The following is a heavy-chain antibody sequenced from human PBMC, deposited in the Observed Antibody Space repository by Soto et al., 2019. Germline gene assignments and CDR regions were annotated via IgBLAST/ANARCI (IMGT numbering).Heavy chain of an antibody. CDR3: ASSPMTGYEYYFDY. D-gene: IGHD3-9*01. J-gene: IGHJ4*02. CDR2: IIPVLGIA. V-gene: IGHV1-69*02. CDR1: GGTFSSYT. Sequence: SVKVSCKASGGTFSSYTISWVRQAPGQGLEWMGRIIPVLGIANYAQKFQGRVTITADKSTSTAYMELSSLRSEDTAVYYCASSPMTGYEYYFDYWGQGSLVTVSS.